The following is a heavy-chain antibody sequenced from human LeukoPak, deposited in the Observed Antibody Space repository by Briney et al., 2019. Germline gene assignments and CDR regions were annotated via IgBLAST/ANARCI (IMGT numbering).Heavy chain of an antibody. CDR3: ARRRRSSGNDAFDI. CDR2: IYYSGST. V-gene: IGHV4-59*08. D-gene: IGHD6-19*01. J-gene: IGHJ3*02. Sequence: SETLSLTCTVSGGSISSYYWSWIRQPPGKGLEWIGYIYYSGSTNYNPSLKSRVTISVDTSKNQFSLKLSSVTAADTAVYYCARRRRSSGNDAFDIWGQGTMVTVSS. CDR1: GGSISSYY.